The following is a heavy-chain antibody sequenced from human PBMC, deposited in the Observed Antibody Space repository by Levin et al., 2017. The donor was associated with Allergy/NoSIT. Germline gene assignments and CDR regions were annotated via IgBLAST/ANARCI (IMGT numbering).Heavy chain of an antibody. CDR1: GYTFTSYG. V-gene: IGHV1-18*01. J-gene: IGHJ4*02. CDR3: ARGRLLLWFRELSPFDY. D-gene: IGHD3-10*01. Sequence: ASVKVSCKASGYTFTSYGISWVRQAPGQGLEWMGWISAYNGNTNYAQKLQGRVTMTTDTSTSTAYMELRSLRSDDTAVYYCARGRLLLWFRELSPFDYWGQGTLVTVSS. CDR2: ISAYNGNT.